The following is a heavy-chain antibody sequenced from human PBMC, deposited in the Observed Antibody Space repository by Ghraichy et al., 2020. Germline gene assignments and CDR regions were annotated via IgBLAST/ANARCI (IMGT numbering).Heavy chain of an antibody. D-gene: IGHD3-10*01. V-gene: IGHV3-49*04. Sequence: GESLNISCTASGFTFGDYAMSWVRQAPGKGLEWVGFIRSKAYGGTTEYAASVKGRFTISRDDSKSIAYLQMNSLKTEDTAVYYCTIRIDYWGQGTLVTVSS. CDR2: IRSKAYGGTT. J-gene: IGHJ4*02. CDR1: GFTFGDYA. CDR3: TIRIDY.